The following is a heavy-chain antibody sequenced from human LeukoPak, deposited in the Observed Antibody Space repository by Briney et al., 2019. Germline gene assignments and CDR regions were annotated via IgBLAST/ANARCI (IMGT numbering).Heavy chain of an antibody. V-gene: IGHV1-18*01. CDR2: ISAYNGNT. CDR3: ARRRRYYDFWSGYYSGPWNYYYYYMDV. D-gene: IGHD3-3*01. CDR1: GYTFTSYG. J-gene: IGHJ6*03. Sequence: ASVKVSCKASGYTFTSYGISWVRQAPGQGLEWMGWISAYNGNTNYAQKLQGRVTMTTDTSTSTAYMELRSPRSDDTAVYYCARRRRYYDFWSGYYSGPWNYYYYYMDVWGKGTTVTVSS.